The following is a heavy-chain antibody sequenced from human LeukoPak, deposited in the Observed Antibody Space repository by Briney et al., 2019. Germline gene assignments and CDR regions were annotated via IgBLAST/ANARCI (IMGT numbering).Heavy chain of an antibody. J-gene: IGHJ3*02. CDR3: ARTSIAARRANAFDI. D-gene: IGHD6-6*01. Sequence: PSEALSLTCAVSGGSISSGGYSWSWIRQPPGKGLEWIGYIYHSGSTYYNPSLKSRVTISVDRSKNQFSLKLSSVTAADTAVYYCARTSIAARRANAFDIWGQGTMVTVSS. CDR1: GGSISSGGYS. CDR2: IYHSGST. V-gene: IGHV4-30-2*01.